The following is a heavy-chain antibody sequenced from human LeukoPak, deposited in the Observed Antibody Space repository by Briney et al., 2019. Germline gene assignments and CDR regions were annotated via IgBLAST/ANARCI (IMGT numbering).Heavy chain of an antibody. CDR1: GFTFSSYA. Sequence: GGSLRLSCAASGFTFSSYAMSWGRQAPGKGLEWVSAISGSGGSTYYADSVKGRFTISRDNSKNTLYLQMNSLRAEDTAVYYCARDSQPYSYGYYYYYYMDVWGKGTTVTVSS. CDR2: ISGSGGST. D-gene: IGHD5-18*01. CDR3: ARDSQPYSYGYYYYYYMDV. J-gene: IGHJ6*03. V-gene: IGHV3-23*01.